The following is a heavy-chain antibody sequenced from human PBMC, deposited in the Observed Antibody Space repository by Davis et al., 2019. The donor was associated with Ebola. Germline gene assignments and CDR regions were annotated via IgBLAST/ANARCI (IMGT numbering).Heavy chain of an antibody. CDR1: GFTFSGSA. CDR2: IRSKANSYAT. Sequence: GESLKISCAASGFTFSGSAMHWVRQASGKGLEWVGRIRSKANSYATAYAASVKGRFTISRDDSKNTAYLQMNSLKTEDTAVYYCNAGFDYWGQGTLVTVSS. J-gene: IGHJ4*02. V-gene: IGHV3-73*01. D-gene: IGHD1-14*01. CDR3: NAGFDY.